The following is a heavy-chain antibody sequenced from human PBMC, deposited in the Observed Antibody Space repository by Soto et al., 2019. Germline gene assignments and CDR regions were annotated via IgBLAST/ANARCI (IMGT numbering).Heavy chain of an antibody. CDR2: ISTSGSTK. D-gene: IGHD3-16*01. CDR3: ARVEGGFDI. J-gene: IGHJ3*02. Sequence: EVELVESGGGLVQPGGSLRLSCAASGFTFSYYSMNWVRQAPGKGLEWLSYISTSGSTKYYADSVKGRFTISRDNANNSLSLQMSSLSDEDTAVYYCARVEGGFDIWGQGTMVTVSS. CDR1: GFTFSYYS. V-gene: IGHV3-48*02.